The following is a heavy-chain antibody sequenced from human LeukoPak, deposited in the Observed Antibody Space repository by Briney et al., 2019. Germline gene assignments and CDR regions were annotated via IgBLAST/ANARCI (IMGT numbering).Heavy chain of an antibody. V-gene: IGHV4-61*02. CDR2: IYTSGST. Sequence: PSETLSLTCTVSGGSISSGSYYWSWIRQPAGKGLEWIGRIYTSGSTNYNPSLKSRVTISVDTSKNQFSLKLSSVTAADTAVYYCAREKPDRHRNWFDPWGQGTLVTVSS. CDR1: GGSISSGSYY. CDR3: AREKPDRHRNWFDP. J-gene: IGHJ5*02.